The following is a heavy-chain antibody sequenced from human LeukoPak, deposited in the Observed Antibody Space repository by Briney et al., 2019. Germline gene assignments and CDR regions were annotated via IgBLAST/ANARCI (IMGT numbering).Heavy chain of an antibody. J-gene: IGHJ4*02. CDR3: AREYDSSGYQNY. D-gene: IGHD3-22*01. Sequence: PGGSLRLSCAASGFTFSSYWMSWVRQAPGKGLEWVSSISSSSSYIYYADSVKGRFTISRDNAKNSLYLQMNSLRAEDTAVYYCAREYDSSGYQNYWGQGTLVTVSS. CDR2: ISSSSSYI. V-gene: IGHV3-21*01. CDR1: GFTFSSYW.